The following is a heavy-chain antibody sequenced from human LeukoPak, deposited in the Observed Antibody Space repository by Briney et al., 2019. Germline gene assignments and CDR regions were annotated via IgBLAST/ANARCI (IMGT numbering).Heavy chain of an antibody. Sequence: GGSLRLSCAASEFSLRSFAMSWVRQAPGKGLEWVSASSGDGGNTDYANSVKGRFTISRDNSKNTIYLQMNSLRADDTAVYYCAKQGRNDFVDSWGQGTLVTVSS. CDR1: EFSLRSFA. CDR3: AKQGRNDFVDS. D-gene: IGHD3-3*01. J-gene: IGHJ4*02. CDR2: SSGDGGNT. V-gene: IGHV3-23*01.